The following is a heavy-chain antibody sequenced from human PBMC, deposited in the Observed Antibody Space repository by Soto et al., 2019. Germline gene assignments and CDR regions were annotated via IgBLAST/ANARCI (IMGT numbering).Heavy chain of an antibody. CDR1: GYSISAYY. CDR2: IDPKNGGT. Sequence: QVQLVQSGTEVKKPGASVKVSCQASGYSISAYYIHWVRQAPGQGLEWMGWIDPKNGGTVSAQKFQGRLTMTRDTSISTVYMDLSGLTSDDTGMYYCGRDYYGIFPYWGQGSLVTVSS. J-gene: IGHJ4*02. D-gene: IGHD3-10*01. CDR3: GRDYYGIFPY. V-gene: IGHV1-2*02.